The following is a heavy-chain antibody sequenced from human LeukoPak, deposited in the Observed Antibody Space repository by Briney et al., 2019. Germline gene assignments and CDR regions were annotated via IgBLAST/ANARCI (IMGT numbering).Heavy chain of an antibody. Sequence: GESLKISCKCSGYSFTSYWIGWVRQMPGKGLEWMGIIYPGDSDTRYSPSFQGQVTISADKYFSTAYLQWSRLKASDTAIYYCASSKSSSWYPFYFDFWGQGTLVTVSS. V-gene: IGHV5-51*01. CDR3: ASSKSSSWYPFYFDF. J-gene: IGHJ4*02. CDR1: GYSFTSYW. D-gene: IGHD6-13*01. CDR2: IYPGDSDT.